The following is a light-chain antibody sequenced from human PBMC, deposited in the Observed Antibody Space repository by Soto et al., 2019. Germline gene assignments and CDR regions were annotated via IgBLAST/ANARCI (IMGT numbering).Light chain of an antibody. V-gene: IGKV3-20*01. CDR2: GAS. CDR1: QSLNSNS. Sequence: EIVLTQSPGTLSVSPGERATLSCRASQSLNSNSLAWYQQKPGQAPRLLIYGASNRATGIPDRFSGSGSGTDFILTISRLEPEDFAVYYCQHYGSSWTFGQGTKVDI. CDR3: QHYGSSWT. J-gene: IGKJ1*01.